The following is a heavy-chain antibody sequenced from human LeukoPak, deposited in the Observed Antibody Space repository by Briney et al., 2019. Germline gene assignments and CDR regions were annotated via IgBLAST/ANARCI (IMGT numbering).Heavy chain of an antibody. D-gene: IGHD6-13*01. CDR2: IYYSGST. J-gene: IGHJ4*02. CDR3: ARVTGYMTEDYFDY. CDR1: GGSISSYY. V-gene: IGHV4-59*01. Sequence: SETLSLTCTVSGGSISSYYWSRIRQPPGKGPEWIGYIYYSGSTNYNPSLKSRVTISVDTSKNQFSLKLSSVTAADTAVYYCARVTGYMTEDYFDYWGQGTLITVSS.